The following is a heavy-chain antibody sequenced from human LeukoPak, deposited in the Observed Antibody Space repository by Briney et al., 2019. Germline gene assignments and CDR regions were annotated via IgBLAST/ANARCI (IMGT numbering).Heavy chain of an antibody. CDR1: GYTFTSYD. J-gene: IGHJ3*02. V-gene: IGHV1-8*03. CDR3: ARDRIVGATILEAFDI. D-gene: IGHD1-26*01. Sequence: ASVKVSCKASGYTFTSYDINWVRQATGQGLEWMGWMNPNSGNTGYAQKFQGRVTITADKSTSTAYMELSSLRSEDTAVYYCARDRIVGATILEAFDIWGQGTMVTVSS. CDR2: MNPNSGNT.